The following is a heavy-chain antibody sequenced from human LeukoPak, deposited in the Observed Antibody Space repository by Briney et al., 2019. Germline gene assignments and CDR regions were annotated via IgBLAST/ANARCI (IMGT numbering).Heavy chain of an antibody. D-gene: IGHD4-17*01. CDR1: GGSFSGYY. CDR3: AKDSIWDYGDYEE. J-gene: IGHJ4*02. Sequence: PSETLSLTCAVYGGSFSGYYWSWIRQPPGKGLEWISAISGSGGSTYYADSVKGRFTISRDNSKNTLYLQMNSLRAEDTAVYYCAKDSIWDYGDYEEWGQGTLVTVSS. CDR2: ISGSGGST. V-gene: IGHV3-23*01.